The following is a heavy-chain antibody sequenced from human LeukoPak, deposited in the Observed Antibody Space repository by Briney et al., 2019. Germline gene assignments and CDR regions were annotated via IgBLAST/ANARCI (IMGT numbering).Heavy chain of an antibody. CDR2: ISSSGSTI. Sequence: GGSLRLSCAASGFTFSDYYMSWIRQAPGKGPEWVSYISSSGSTIYYADSVKGRFTISRDNAKNSLYLQMNSLRAEDTAVYYCATDYYDSSGYYYGRRIGAFDIWGQGTMVTVSS. J-gene: IGHJ3*02. D-gene: IGHD3-22*01. V-gene: IGHV3-11*01. CDR1: GFTFSDYY. CDR3: ATDYYDSSGYYYGRRIGAFDI.